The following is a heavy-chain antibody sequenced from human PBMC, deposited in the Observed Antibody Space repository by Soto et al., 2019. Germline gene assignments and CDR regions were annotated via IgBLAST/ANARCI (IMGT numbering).Heavy chain of an antibody. D-gene: IGHD3-9*01. J-gene: IGHJ4*02. CDR1: GYTFTSYY. CDR2: INPSGGST. V-gene: IGHV1-46*03. Sequence: ASVKVSCKASGYTFTSYYMHWVRQAPGQGLEWMGIINPSGGSTSYAQKFQGRVTMTRDTSTSTVYMELSSLRSEDTAVYYCAREERYVDWLLPAPDDYWGQGTLVTVSS. CDR3: AREERYVDWLLPAPDDY.